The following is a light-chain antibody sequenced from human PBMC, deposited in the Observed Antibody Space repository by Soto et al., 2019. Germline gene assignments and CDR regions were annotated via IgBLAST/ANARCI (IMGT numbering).Light chain of an antibody. CDR2: GAS. Sequence: EIVMTQSPATLSVSPGEGATLSCRASQSVSSNLAWYQQKPGQAPRLLIYGASTRATGIPARFSGSGSGTEFTLTISSLQSEDFAGYYCQQYKTWPPLTFGGGTRVAIK. V-gene: IGKV3-15*01. J-gene: IGKJ4*01. CDR3: QQYKTWPPLT. CDR1: QSVSSN.